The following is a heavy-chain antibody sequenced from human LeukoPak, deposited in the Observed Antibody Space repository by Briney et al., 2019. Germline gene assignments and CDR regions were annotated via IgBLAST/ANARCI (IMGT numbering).Heavy chain of an antibody. CDR1: GITVSSSY. V-gene: IGHV3-48*01. D-gene: IGHD3-9*01. CDR2: INSTSSTI. J-gene: IGHJ4*02. Sequence: GGSLRLSCAASGITVSSSYISWVRQAPGKGLGWVSYINSTSSTIYYADSVKGRFTISRDNAKNSLYLQMNSLRAEDTALYYCVRDGRSSGLRYFDWGQGTLVSVSS. CDR3: VRDGRSSGLRYFD.